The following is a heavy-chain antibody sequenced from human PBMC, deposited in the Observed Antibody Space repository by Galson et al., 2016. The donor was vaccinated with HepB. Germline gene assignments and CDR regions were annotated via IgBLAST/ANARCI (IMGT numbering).Heavy chain of an antibody. CDR2: ISGGGIST. J-gene: IGHJ4*02. CDR3: AKDRSPTERGVYGAFFFDS. Sequence: SLRLSCAASGFTFNNYGMSWVRQAPGKGLEWVSGISGGGISTSFADSVKGRFTISRDTPRNTLYLQMNSLRADNTAVYFCAKDRSPTERGVYGAFFFDSWGQGALVTVSS. V-gene: IGHV3-23*01. CDR1: GFTFNNYG. D-gene: IGHD3-10*01.